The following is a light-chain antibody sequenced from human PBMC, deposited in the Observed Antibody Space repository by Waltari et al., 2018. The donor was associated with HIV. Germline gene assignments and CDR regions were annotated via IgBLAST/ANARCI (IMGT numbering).Light chain of an antibody. J-gene: IGLJ3*02. CDR3: SAWDGRLSAWV. CDR2: RNN. CDR1: DDDVGNEG. V-gene: IGLV10-54*04. Sequence: QAGLTQPSAVSQALGQTATLSCTGGDDDVGNEGAAWLQQYQGLPPKLLSYRNNKRASGVSHRFSAARAGNTVFLTIAGLHPEDEADYYCSAWDGRLSAWVFGGGTKLTVL.